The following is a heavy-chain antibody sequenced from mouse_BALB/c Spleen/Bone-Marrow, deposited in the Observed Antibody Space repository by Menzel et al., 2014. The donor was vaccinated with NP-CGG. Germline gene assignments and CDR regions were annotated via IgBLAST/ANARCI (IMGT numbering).Heavy chain of an antibody. CDR3: VRGNYGNYVDYFDF. D-gene: IGHD2-1*01. CDR1: GFTFSNYG. V-gene: IGHV5-6-3*01. CDR2: INSDGGST. J-gene: IGHJ2*01. Sequence: EVQRVESGGGLVQPGGSLKLSCAASGFTFSNYGMSWVRQTPDKRLELVATINSDGGSTYYPDSVKGRFTIYRDTAKNTLYLQMSSLKSEETAMYYCVRGNYGNYVDYFDFWGHGTPLSVSS.